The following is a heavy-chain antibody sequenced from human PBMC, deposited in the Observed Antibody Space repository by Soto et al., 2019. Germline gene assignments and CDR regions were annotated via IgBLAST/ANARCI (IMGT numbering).Heavy chain of an antibody. J-gene: IGHJ6*02. CDR1: GYSFTSYW. CDR2: IYPGDSDT. D-gene: IGHD3-9*01. Sequence: GASLKISCKGSGYSFTSYWIGWVRQMPGKGLEWMGIIYPGDSDTRYSPSFQGQVTISADKSISTAYLQWSSLKASDTAMYYCARHDMNYYYGMDVWGQGTTVTVSS. CDR3: ARHDMNYYYGMDV. V-gene: IGHV5-51*01.